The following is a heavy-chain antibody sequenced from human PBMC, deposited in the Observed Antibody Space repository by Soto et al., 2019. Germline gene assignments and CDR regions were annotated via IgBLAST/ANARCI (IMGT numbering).Heavy chain of an antibody. CDR2: INAGNGNT. Sequence: GASVKVSCKASGYTFTSYAMHWVRQAPGQRLEWMGWINAGNGNTKYSQKFQGRVTITRDTSASTAYMELSSLRSDDTAVYYCARGADYPTVVNDYWGQGTLVTVSS. J-gene: IGHJ4*02. CDR3: ARGADYPTVVNDY. CDR1: GYTFTSYA. D-gene: IGHD4-17*01. V-gene: IGHV1-3*01.